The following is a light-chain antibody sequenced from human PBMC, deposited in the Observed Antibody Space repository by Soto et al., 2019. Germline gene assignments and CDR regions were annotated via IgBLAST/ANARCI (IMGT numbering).Light chain of an antibody. Sequence: QSALTQPPSVSGSPGQSVTISCTGTSSDVGSYNRVSWYQQPPGTAPKLMIYEVSNRPSGVPDRFSGSKSGNTASLTISGLQAEDEADYYCSSYTSSSVVFGGGTKLTGL. CDR3: SSYTSSSVV. CDR1: SSDVGSYNR. V-gene: IGLV2-18*02. CDR2: EVS. J-gene: IGLJ2*01.